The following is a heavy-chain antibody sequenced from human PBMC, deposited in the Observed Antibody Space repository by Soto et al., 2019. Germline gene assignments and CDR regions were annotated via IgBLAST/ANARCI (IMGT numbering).Heavy chain of an antibody. J-gene: IGHJ4*02. CDR2: IIPMFGTT. CDR3: AREIGYGDFSAALLD. D-gene: IGHD4-17*01. CDR1: GDTVSKFL. Sequence: QVELVQSGAEVKKPGSSVKVSCKASGDTVSKFLINWVRQAPGQGSEWMGGIIPMFGTTNYARKFRGRVTITADESTITAYMELGSLQTDDTAVYYCAREIGYGDFSAALLDWGQGTLVTVSS. V-gene: IGHV1-69*01.